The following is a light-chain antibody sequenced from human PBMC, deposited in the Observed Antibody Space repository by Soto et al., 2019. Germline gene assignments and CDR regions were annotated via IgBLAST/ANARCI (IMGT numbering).Light chain of an antibody. CDR2: RAS. V-gene: IGKV3-15*01. CDR1: QNIYYN. Sequence: ILRTQNQATMAVSPGEIATLSCRASQNIYYNVAWYQHRPGQAPRLLIYRASTRAPGVPARFSGSGSGTEFTLTISSLQPEDFTVYSCLQYHNLWAFGQGTKVDIK. J-gene: IGKJ1*01. CDR3: LQYHNLWA.